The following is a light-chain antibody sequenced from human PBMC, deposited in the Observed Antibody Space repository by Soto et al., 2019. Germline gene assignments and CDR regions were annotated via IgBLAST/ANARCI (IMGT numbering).Light chain of an antibody. J-gene: IGKJ4*01. V-gene: IGKV3-11*01. CDR1: QSISSF. Sequence: EIVLTQSPANLSLSPGERATLSCRASQSISSFLAWYQHKPGRAPRLLIYDVSNRATGIPARFSGGGSGTDFTLTISSLEPEDFAVYYCHQRSSWPLTFGGGTNVEIK. CDR3: HQRSSWPLT. CDR2: DVS.